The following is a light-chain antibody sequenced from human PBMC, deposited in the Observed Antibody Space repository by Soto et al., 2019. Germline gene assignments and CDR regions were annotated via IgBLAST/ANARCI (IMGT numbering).Light chain of an antibody. CDR2: SAS. V-gene: IGKV3-20*01. CDR1: QSVSSAY. CDR3: QHYGT. Sequence: EIVLTQSPGTLSLSPGERATLSCRASQSVSSAYLAWYQQKPGQAPRLPIYSASNRATGIPDRFSGSGSGTDFTLTISRLEPEDFAVYYCQHYGTFGQGTKVEIK. J-gene: IGKJ2*01.